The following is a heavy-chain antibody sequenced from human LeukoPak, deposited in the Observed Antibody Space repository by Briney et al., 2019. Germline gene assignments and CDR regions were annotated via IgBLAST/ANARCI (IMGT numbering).Heavy chain of an antibody. Sequence: SETLSLTCTVSGGSISSSSYYWGWIRQPPGKGLEWIGSIYYSGSTYYNPSLKSRVTISVDTSKNQFSLKLSSVTAADTAVYYCASHLGYCSGSSCFTFDYWGQGTLVTVSS. J-gene: IGHJ4*02. CDR3: ASHLGYCSGSSCFTFDY. CDR1: GGSISSSSYY. V-gene: IGHV4-39*01. CDR2: IYYSGST. D-gene: IGHD2-15*01.